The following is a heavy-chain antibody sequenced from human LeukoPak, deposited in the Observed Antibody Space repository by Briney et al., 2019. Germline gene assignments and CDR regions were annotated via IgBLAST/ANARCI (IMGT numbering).Heavy chain of an antibody. D-gene: IGHD2-2*02. J-gene: IGHJ4*02. CDR1: GYTFTGYY. CDR2: INPNSGGT. Sequence: ASVKVSCKASGYTFTGYYMHWVRQAPGQGLEWMGWINPNSGGTNYAQKFQGRVTMTRDTSISTAYMELSRLRSDDTAVYYCARDCSSTSCYTFDYWGQGTLVTVSS. CDR3: ARDCSSTSCYTFDY. V-gene: IGHV1-2*02.